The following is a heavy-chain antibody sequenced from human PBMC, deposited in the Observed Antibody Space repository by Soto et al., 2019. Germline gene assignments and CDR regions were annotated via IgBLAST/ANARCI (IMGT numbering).Heavy chain of an antibody. CDR2: IYSGGST. CDR3: GIRGYVPVSAFLLNRSSDL. J-gene: IGHJ2*01. Sequence: RQAPGKGLEWVSVIYSGGSTYYADSVKGRFTISRDNSKNTLYLQMNSLRAEFSVLAEDGIRGYVPVSAFLLNRSSDL. D-gene: IGHD3-16*01. V-gene: IGHV3-66*01.